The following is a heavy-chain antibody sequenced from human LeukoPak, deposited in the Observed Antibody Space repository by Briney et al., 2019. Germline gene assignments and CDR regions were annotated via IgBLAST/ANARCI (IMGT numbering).Heavy chain of an antibody. CDR2: IYYSGST. CDR1: GGSISSYY. V-gene: IGHV4-59*01. J-gene: IGHJ6*02. CDR3: ARVPPTDYYYRMDV. Sequence: SETLSLTCTVSGGSISSYYWSWIRQPPGKGLEWIGYIYYSGSTNYNPSLKSRVTISVDTSKNQFSLKLSSVAAADTAVYYCARVPPTDYYYRMDVWGQRTTVTVSS.